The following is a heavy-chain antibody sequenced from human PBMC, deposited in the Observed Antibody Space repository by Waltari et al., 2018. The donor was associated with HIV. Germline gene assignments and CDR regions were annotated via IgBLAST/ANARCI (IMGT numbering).Heavy chain of an antibody. D-gene: IGHD6-19*01. CDR3: ARVGSSGWDEDYFDY. Sequence: QVQLQQWGAGLLKPSETLSLTCAVYGGSLSGYSWSWIRQPPGAGLEWIGDIGHSGATNYNPSLQSRVTMSVDRSKNQFSLKLKSVTAADIGHYYCARVGSSGWDEDYFDYWGQGTPVTVSS. CDR2: IGHSGAT. V-gene: IGHV4-34*01. CDR1: GGSLSGYS. J-gene: IGHJ4*02.